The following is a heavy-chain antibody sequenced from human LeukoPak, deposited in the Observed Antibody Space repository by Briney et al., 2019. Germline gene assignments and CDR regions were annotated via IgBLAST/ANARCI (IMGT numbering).Heavy chain of an antibody. J-gene: IGHJ4*02. CDR2: INAGNGNT. CDR3: ARDNPIAAAGTFDY. CDR1: GYTLTSYA. D-gene: IGHD6-13*01. Sequence: ASVKVSCKASGYTLTSYAMHWVRQAPGQRLEWMGWINAGNGNTKYSQKFQGRVTITRDTSASTAYMELSSLRSEDTAVYYCARDNPIAAAGTFDYWGQGTLVTVSS. V-gene: IGHV1-3*01.